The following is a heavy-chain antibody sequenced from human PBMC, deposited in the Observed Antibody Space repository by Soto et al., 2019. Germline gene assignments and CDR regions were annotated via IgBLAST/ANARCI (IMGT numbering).Heavy chain of an antibody. CDR2: IYYSGST. CDR3: VTGTTRGSVYGMDV. Sequence: SGTLSLTCAVSGDSICSSSYYWAWIRKPPGKGLEWIGSIYYSGSTYYNPSLKSRVTISVDTSKNQFSLKLSSVTAADTAVYYCVTGTTRGSVYGMDVWGQGTRVSLS. V-gene: IGHV4-39*01. CDR1: GDSICSSSYY. D-gene: IGHD1-7*01. J-gene: IGHJ6*02.